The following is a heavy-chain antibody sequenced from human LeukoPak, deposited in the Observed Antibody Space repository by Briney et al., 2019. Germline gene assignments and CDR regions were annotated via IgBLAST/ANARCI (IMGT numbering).Heavy chain of an antibody. CDR3: ARPRLGIAAAGSDY. V-gene: IGHV4-39*01. CDR2: IYYSGST. D-gene: IGHD6-13*01. CDR1: GGSISSSSYY. J-gene: IGHJ4*02. Sequence: PSETLSLTCTVSGGSISSSSYYWGWIRQPRGKGLEWIGSIYYSGSTYYNPSLKSRVTISVDTSKNQFSLKLSSVTAADTAVYYCARPRLGIAAAGSDYWGQGTLVTVSS.